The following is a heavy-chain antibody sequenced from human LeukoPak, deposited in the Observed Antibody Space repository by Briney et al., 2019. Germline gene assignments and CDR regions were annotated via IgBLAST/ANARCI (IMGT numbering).Heavy chain of an antibody. CDR1: GFTFSSYA. D-gene: IGHD1-14*01. Sequence: GGSLRLSCAASGFTFSSYAMHWVRQAPGKGLEWVAVISYDGSNKYYADSVKGRFTISRDNSKNTLYLQMNSLRAEDPAVYYCAREKFPEGDADYYYYYGMDVWGQGTTVTVSS. V-gene: IGHV3-30-3*01. CDR3: AREKFPEGDADYYYYYGMDV. CDR2: ISYDGSNK. J-gene: IGHJ6*02.